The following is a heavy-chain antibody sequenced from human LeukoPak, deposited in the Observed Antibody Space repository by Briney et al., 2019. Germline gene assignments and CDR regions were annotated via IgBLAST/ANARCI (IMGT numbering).Heavy chain of an antibody. CDR2: IYTSGST. CDR1: GGSISSYY. V-gene: IGHV4-4*07. D-gene: IGHD2-2*01. J-gene: IGHJ4*02. CDR3: ARDLYCSSTSCTTLDY. Sequence: SETLSLTCTVSGGSISSYYWSWIRQPAGKGLEWIGRIYTSGSTNYNPSLKSRVTIPVDTSKNQFSLKLSSVTAADTAVYYCARDLYCSSTSCTTLDYWGQGTLVTVSS.